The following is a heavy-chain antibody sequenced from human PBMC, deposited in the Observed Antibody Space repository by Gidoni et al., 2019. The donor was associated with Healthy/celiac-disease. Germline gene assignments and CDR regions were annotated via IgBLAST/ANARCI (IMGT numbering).Heavy chain of an antibody. J-gene: IGHJ4*02. CDR2: IYTSGST. Sequence: QVQLQESGPGLGKPSQTLSLTCTVAGGSISSGSYYWSWIRQPAGKGLEWIGRIYTSGSTNYNPSLKSRVTISVDTSKNQFSLKLSSVTAADTAVYYCARVMAENYGGDYWGQGTLVTVSS. V-gene: IGHV4-61*02. CDR3: ARVMAENYGGDY. D-gene: IGHD3-10*01. CDR1: GGSISSGSYY.